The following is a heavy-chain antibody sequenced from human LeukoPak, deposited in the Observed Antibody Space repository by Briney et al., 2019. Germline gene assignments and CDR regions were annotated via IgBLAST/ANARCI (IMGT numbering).Heavy chain of an antibody. Sequence: GGSLRLSCAASGFTFSSYAMSWVRQAPGKGLEWVSAISGSGGSTYYADSVKGRFTISRDNSKNTLYLQMNSLRAEDTAVYYCVKDAGRLHYGPGSYSDYWGQGTLVTVSS. J-gene: IGHJ4*02. CDR3: VKDAGRLHYGPGSYSDY. CDR2: ISGSGGST. CDR1: GFTFSSYA. V-gene: IGHV3-23*01. D-gene: IGHD3-10*01.